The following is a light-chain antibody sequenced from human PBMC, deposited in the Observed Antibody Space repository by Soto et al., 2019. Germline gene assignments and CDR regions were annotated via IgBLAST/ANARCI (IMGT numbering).Light chain of an antibody. CDR1: QGISNY. V-gene: IGKV1-27*01. Sequence: DIQMTQSPSSLSASVGDRVTITCRASQGISNYLAWYQQKPGKVPKLLIYAASTLQSGVPSRFSGSGSGTDFTLTISSLQPEDVATYYCQKYNSVSLFTFGPGTKVDIK. CDR2: AAS. J-gene: IGKJ3*01. CDR3: QKYNSVSLFT.